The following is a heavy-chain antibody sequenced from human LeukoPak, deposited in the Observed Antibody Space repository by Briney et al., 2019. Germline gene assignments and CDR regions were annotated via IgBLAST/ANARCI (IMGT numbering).Heavy chain of an antibody. V-gene: IGHV1-18*01. CDR2: ISAYNGNT. CDR1: GYTFTSYG. CDR3: ARAYYYDSSGPHSPTGY. Sequence: GASVKVSCKASGYTFTSYGISWVRQAPGQGLEWMGWISAYNGNTNYAQRLQGRVTMTTDTSTSTAYMELRSLRSDDTAVYYCARAYYYDSSGPHSPTGYWGQGTLVTVSS. D-gene: IGHD3-22*01. J-gene: IGHJ4*02.